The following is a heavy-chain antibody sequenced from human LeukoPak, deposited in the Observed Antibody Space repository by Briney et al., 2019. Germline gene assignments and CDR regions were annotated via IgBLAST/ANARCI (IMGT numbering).Heavy chain of an antibody. CDR1: GITLSNYG. J-gene: IGHJ4*02. CDR2: ISDSGGST. V-gene: IGHV3-23*01. D-gene: IGHD3/OR15-3a*01. CDR3: ALNAVDFGDY. Sequence: GGSLRLSCAVSGITLSNYGMSWVRQAPGKGLEWVAGISDSGGSTNYADSVKGRFTISRDNPKNTLYLQMNSLRAEDTAVYYCALNAVDFGDYWGQGTLVTVSS.